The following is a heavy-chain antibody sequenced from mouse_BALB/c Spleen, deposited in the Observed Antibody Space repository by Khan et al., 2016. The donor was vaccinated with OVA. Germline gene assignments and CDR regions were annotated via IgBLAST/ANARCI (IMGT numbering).Heavy chain of an antibody. V-gene: IGHV5-6*01. Sequence: EVELVESGGDLVKPGGSLKLSCAASGFTFSTYGMSWVRQTPDSRLEWVATVSTGGSYTYYPDSVKGRFTISRDNAKDTLYLQMDSLKSEDTAMFYCARLAYYYDSEGFAYWGQGTLVTVSA. CDR3: ARLAYYYDSEGFAY. J-gene: IGHJ3*01. CDR2: VSTGGSYT. D-gene: IGHD1-1*01. CDR1: GFTFSTYG.